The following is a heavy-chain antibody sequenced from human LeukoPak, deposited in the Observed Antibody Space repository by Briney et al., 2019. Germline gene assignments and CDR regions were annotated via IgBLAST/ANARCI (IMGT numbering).Heavy chain of an antibody. CDR2: IIVIGVTK. V-gene: IGHV3-23*01. CDR3: AKDQGYYDFWSGFDY. D-gene: IGHD3-3*01. J-gene: IGHJ4*02. Sequence: IIVIGVTKYYADSLKGGFTIYRDNSKNTLYLQMNSLRAEDTAVYYCAKDQGYYDFWSGFDYWGQGTLVTVSS.